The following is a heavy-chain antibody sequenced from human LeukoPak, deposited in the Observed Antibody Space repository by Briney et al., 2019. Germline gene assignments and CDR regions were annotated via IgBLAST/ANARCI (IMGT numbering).Heavy chain of an antibody. CDR3: ARRYGSGSYDY. V-gene: IGHV1-18*01. Sequence: ASVKVSCKASGYTFISYHISWVRQAPGQGLEWMGRISAYNGNTNYAQKIQGRVTMTTDTSTSTAYMELRSLRSDDTAVYYCARRYGSGSYDYWGQGTLVTVSS. CDR2: ISAYNGNT. J-gene: IGHJ4*02. CDR1: GYTFISYH. D-gene: IGHD3-10*01.